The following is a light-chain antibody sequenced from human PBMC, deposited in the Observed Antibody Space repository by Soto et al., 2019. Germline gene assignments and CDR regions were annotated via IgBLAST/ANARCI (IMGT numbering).Light chain of an antibody. Sequence: QSALTQPASVSGSPGQSITISCTGTSSDVGGYNYVSWYQQHPGKAPKLMIYDVSNRPSGVSNRFSGSKSGNTASLTISGXXXXXXXXYYCSSYTSSSTLYVFGTGTQLTVL. J-gene: IGLJ1*01. CDR3: SSYTSSSTLYV. V-gene: IGLV2-14*01. CDR2: DVS. CDR1: SSDVGGYNY.